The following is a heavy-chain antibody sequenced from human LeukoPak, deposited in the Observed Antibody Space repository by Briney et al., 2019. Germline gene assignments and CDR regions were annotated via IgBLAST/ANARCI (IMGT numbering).Heavy chain of an antibody. CDR3: AQGGPRPGSYYSLAY. CDR1: GFTFSTCA. Sequence: PGGSLRLSCAASGFTFSTCAMTWVRQAPGMGLEWVSAIGGSGGSTYSADSVKGRFTISTDNSKNTLYLQMNSLTAADTAVYHCAQGGPRPGSYYSLAYWGQGTLVTVSS. D-gene: IGHD3-10*01. J-gene: IGHJ4*02. CDR2: IGGSGGST. V-gene: IGHV3-23*01.